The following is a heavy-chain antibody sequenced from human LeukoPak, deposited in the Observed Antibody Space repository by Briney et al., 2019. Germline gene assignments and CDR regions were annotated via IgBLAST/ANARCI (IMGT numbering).Heavy chain of an antibody. CDR2: ISGSGGST. D-gene: IGHD2-21*02. V-gene: IGHV3-23*01. CDR1: GFTSSTYA. CDR3: VTSTCGGDCYSGFDY. J-gene: IGHJ4*02. Sequence: PGGSLRLSCAASGFTSSTYAMKWVRQAPGKGLEWVSAISGSGGSTYYADSVKGRFTISRDNSKNTLYLQMNSLRAEGTAVYYCVTSTCGGDCYSGFDYWGQGTLVTVSS.